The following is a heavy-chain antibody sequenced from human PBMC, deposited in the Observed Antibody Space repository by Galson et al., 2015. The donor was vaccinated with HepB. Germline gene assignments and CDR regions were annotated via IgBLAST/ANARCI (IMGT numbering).Heavy chain of an antibody. CDR2: IWFHGSNK. CDR1: GFTFSSYG. V-gene: IGHV3-33*01. D-gene: IGHD6-19*01. J-gene: IGHJ4*02. CDR3: ARGAVADLGHRYYFDY. Sequence: SGAEVKKPGESLRLSCAASGFTFSSYGMHWVRQAPDKGLEWVAVIWFHGSNKYYADSVKGRFTISRDNSKNTLYLQMNSLRAEDTAVYYCARGAVADLGHRYYFDYWGQGTLVTVSS.